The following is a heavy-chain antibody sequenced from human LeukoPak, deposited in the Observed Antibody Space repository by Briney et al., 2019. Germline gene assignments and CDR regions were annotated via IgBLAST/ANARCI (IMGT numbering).Heavy chain of an antibody. J-gene: IGHJ3*02. D-gene: IGHD6-19*01. CDR3: ARGLQWLVSDAFDI. V-gene: IGHV3-7*01. CDR2: IKQDGSEK. CDR1: GFTFSSYW. Sequence: GSLRLSCAASGFTFSSYWMSWVRQAPGKGLEWVANIKQDGSEKYYVDSVKGGFTISRDNAKNSLYLQMNSLRAEDTAVYYCARGLQWLVSDAFDIWGQGTMVTVSS.